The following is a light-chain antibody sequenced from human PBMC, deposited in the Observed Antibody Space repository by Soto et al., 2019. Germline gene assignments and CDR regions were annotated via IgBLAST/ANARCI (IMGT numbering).Light chain of an antibody. J-gene: IGKJ5*01. Sequence: EIVMTQSPATLSVSPGETASLSCRASQSAGNFLAWYQQKPGQAPRLLIYDASSRATGIPDRFSGSGSGTDFTLTITRLEPEDFAVYYCQLYGRSITFGQGTRLEIK. CDR1: QSAGNF. V-gene: IGKV3-20*01. CDR3: QLYGRSIT. CDR2: DAS.